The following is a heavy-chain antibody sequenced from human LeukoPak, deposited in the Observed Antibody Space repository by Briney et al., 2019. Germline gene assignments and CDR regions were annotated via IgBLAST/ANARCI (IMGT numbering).Heavy chain of an antibody. V-gene: IGHV3-7*03. CDR3: ARDLDRSSGPGDY. D-gene: IGHD6-6*01. Sequence: GGSLRLSCAASGFTFRSYWMTWVRQYPGKGLEWVANIKQDGSETYYADSVKGRFTISRDNAKNSPYLQMNSLRAEDTALYHCARDLDRSSGPGDYWAQGTLVTVYS. J-gene: IGHJ4*02. CDR2: IKQDGSET. CDR1: GFTFRSYW.